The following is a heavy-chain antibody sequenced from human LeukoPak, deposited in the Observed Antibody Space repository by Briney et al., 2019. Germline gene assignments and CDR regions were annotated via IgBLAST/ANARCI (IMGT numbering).Heavy chain of an antibody. V-gene: IGHV4-38-2*01. Sequence: SETLSLTCAVSGYSISSGYYWGWIRQPPGKGLEWIRSIYHSGSTYYNPSLKSRVTISVDTSKNQFSLKLSSVTAADTAVYYCARLRHYYGSGSLNWFDPWGQGTLVTVSS. CDR1: GYSISSGYY. D-gene: IGHD3-10*01. CDR2: IYHSGST. CDR3: ARLRHYYGSGSLNWFDP. J-gene: IGHJ5*02.